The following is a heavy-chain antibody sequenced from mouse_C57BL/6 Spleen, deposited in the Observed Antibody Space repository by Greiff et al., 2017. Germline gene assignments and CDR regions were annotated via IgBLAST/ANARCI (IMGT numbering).Heavy chain of an antibody. D-gene: IGHD2-5*01. CDR1: GYTFTNYW. V-gene: IGHV1-64*01. Sequence: VQLQQPGAELVKPGASVKLSCKASGYTFTNYWMHWVKQRPGQGLEWIGMIHPNSGSTNYNEKFKSKATLTVDKSSSTAYMQLSSLTSEDSAVYYCAGEGYSNYVAYWGQGTLVTVSA. J-gene: IGHJ3*01. CDR2: IHPNSGST. CDR3: AGEGYSNYVAY.